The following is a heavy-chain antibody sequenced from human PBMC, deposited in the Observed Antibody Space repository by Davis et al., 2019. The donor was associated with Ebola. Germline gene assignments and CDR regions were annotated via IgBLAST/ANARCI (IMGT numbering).Heavy chain of an antibody. Sequence: GESLKISCAASGFTFSSYAMSWVRQAPGKGLEWVSVIYSGGSTYYADSVKGRFTISRDNSKNTLYLQMNSLRAEDTAVYYCARDRRTYYYDSSGYYSATDAFDIWGQGTMVTVSS. CDR2: IYSGGST. J-gene: IGHJ3*02. D-gene: IGHD3-22*01. CDR3: ARDRRTYYYDSSGYYSATDAFDI. V-gene: IGHV3-53*01. CDR1: GFTFSSYA.